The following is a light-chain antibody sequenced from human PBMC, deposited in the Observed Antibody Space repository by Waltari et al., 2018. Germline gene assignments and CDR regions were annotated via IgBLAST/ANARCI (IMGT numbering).Light chain of an antibody. CDR1: QSISSW. Sequence: DIQMTQSPSTLSASVGDRVTITCRASQSISSWLAWYQQKPGKAPKLLISKASSLESGVPSRFSGSGSGKEFTLTISSLQPDDFATYYCQQYNSYSPWTFGQGTKVEIK. CDR2: KAS. V-gene: IGKV1-5*03. CDR3: QQYNSYSPWT. J-gene: IGKJ1*01.